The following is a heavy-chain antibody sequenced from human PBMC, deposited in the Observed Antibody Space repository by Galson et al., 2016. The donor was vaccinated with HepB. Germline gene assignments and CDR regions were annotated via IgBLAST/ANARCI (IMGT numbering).Heavy chain of an antibody. J-gene: IGHJ4*02. D-gene: IGHD2-2*01. V-gene: IGHV3-66*01. Sequence: LRLSCAASGFSVTGNFMNWIRQTPGKGLEWVAVIYTGGLTDYADAVKGRFIISRYPSENSVFLQMNRLTGADTAVYYCARSRDSTRYYPKDFDYWGRGTLVSVSS. CDR3: ARSRDSTRYYPKDFDY. CDR2: IYTGGLT. CDR1: GFSVTGNF.